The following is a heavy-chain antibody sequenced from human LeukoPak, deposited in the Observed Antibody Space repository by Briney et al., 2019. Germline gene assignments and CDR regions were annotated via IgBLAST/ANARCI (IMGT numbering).Heavy chain of an antibody. CDR3: AKEGAYPIITYDS. CDR1: GFTFSSYW. CDR2: IKQDGNEK. J-gene: IGHJ5*01. V-gene: IGHV3-7*01. D-gene: IGHD3-10*01. Sequence: GGSLRLSCAASGFTFSSYWMSWVRQAPGKGLEWVANIKQDGNEKNYVDSVKGRFSISRDNAKNSLYLQMDSLRAEDTAVYYCAKEGAYPIITYDSWGQGALVTVSS.